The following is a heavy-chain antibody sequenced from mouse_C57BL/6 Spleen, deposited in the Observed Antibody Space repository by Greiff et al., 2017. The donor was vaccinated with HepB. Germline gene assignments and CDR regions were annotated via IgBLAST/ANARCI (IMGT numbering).Heavy chain of an antibody. D-gene: IGHD1-1*01. V-gene: IGHV14-2*01. J-gene: IGHJ2*01. Sequence: VQLQQSGAELVKPGASVTLSCTASGFNIKDYYMHWVKQRTEQGLEWIGRIDPEDGETKYTPKFQGKDTMTADTSSNTAYLQLSSLTSDDTAVYSCARDGPTGYLDYWGQGTTLTVSS. CDR3: ARDGPTGYLDY. CDR1: GFNIKDYY. CDR2: IDPEDGET.